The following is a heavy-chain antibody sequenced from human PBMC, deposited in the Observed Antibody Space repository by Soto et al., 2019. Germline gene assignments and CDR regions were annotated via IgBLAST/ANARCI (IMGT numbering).Heavy chain of an antibody. CDR1: GFTLSSYW. CDR2: IKGDGSEK. D-gene: IGHD6-19*01. CDR3: ARCVVAVAGSN. J-gene: IGHJ1*01. V-gene: IGHV3-7*05. Sequence: EVQLVESGGGLVQPGGSLRLSCVASGFTLSSYWMSWVRQAPGKGPEWVANIKGDGSEKYYADSVKGRFTISRDNAKNSLLLEMNSLRAEDTALYYCARCVVAVAGSNLGQGTLVTVSS.